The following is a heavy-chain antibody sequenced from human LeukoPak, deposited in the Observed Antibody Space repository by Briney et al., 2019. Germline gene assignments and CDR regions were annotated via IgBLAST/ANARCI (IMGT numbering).Heavy chain of an antibody. CDR2: IYYSGST. CDR3: ARHSQYSYGLLYFFDF. J-gene: IGHJ4*02. V-gene: IGHV4-59*08. D-gene: IGHD5-18*01. CDR1: GDSISSYY. Sequence: SETLSLTCTVSGDSISSYYWTWIRQPPGKGLEWIGYIYYSGSTNYNPSLKSRVTISVDTSKNQFSLKLRSVTAADTAVYYCARHSQYSYGLLYFFDFWGQGTLVTVSS.